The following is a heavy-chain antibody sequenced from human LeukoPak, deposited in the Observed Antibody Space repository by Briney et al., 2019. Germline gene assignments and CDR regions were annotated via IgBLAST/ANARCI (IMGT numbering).Heavy chain of an antibody. CDR3: AREDLEWLLYYFDY. CDR1: GGSISSYY. J-gene: IGHJ4*02. CDR2: IYTSGST. Sequence: SETLSLTCTVPGGSISSYYWSWIRQPAGKGLEWIGRIYTSGSTNYNPSLKSRVTMSVDTSKNQFSLKLSSVTAADTAVYYCAREDLEWLLYYFDYWGQGTLVTVSS. D-gene: IGHD3-3*01. V-gene: IGHV4-4*07.